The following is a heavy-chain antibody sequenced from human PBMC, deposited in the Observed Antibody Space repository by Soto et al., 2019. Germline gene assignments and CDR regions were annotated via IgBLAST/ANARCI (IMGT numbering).Heavy chain of an antibody. CDR2: ISGSGGTT. D-gene: IGHD3-3*01. V-gene: IGHV3-23*01. CDR3: AKDLNSDFWSGYSGYFNF. J-gene: IGHJ4*02. CDR1: GFTFSTYA. Sequence: PGGSLRLSCAASGFTFSTYAMSWVRQAPGKGLEWVSGISGSGGTTYYADSVKGRFTISRDNSKNTLYLQMNSLRAEDTAVYYCAKDLNSDFWSGYSGYFNFWGQGTLVTVSS.